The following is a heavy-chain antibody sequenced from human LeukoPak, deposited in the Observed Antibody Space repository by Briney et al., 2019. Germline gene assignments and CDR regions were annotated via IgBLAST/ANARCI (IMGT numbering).Heavy chain of an antibody. V-gene: IGHV3-48*03. Sequence: GSLRLSCVASGFVFNRYEMSWVRQAPGKGLEWLSYITGRGDTIYYADSVRGRFTISRDNAKLSLFLQMNTLRAEDTALYYCARSLGPTKPFDFWGKGTPVTVSS. CDR2: ITGRGDTI. D-gene: IGHD5-24*01. J-gene: IGHJ4*02. CDR3: ARSLGPTKPFDF. CDR1: GFVFNRYE.